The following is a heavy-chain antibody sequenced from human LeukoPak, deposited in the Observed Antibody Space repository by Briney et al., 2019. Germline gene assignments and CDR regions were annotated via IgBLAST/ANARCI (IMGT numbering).Heavy chain of an antibody. J-gene: IGHJ4*02. D-gene: IGHD2-21*02. Sequence: SETLSLTCTVSGGSISNYYWNWIRQPPGKGLEWIGYINYSGSTNYNPSLKSRVTTSVDTSKNQFSLKVSSVTAADTAVYYCARAPYCGGDCYFDYWGQGTLVTVSS. CDR1: GGSISNYY. CDR2: INYSGST. CDR3: ARAPYCGGDCYFDY. V-gene: IGHV4-59*01.